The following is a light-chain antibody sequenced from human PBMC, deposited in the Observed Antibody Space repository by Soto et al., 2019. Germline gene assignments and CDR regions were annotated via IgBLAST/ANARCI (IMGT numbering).Light chain of an antibody. Sequence: QSALTQPASVSGSPGQSITISCTGTSSDVGSYNLVSWYQQHPGKAPKLMIYEGSKRPSGVSNRFSGFKSGNTASLTISGLQAGDEADYYCSSYTSSSTYVFGTGTKVTV. CDR2: EGS. J-gene: IGLJ1*01. V-gene: IGLV2-14*02. CDR3: SSYTSSSTYV. CDR1: SSDVGSYNL.